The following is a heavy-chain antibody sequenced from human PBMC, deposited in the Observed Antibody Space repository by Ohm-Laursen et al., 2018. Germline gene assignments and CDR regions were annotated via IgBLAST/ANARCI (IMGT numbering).Heavy chain of an antibody. CDR2: ISSSGSFI. CDR3: ARDRANGGSHHDY. J-gene: IGHJ4*02. V-gene: IGHV3-11*04. CDR1: GFSFSDYF. D-gene: IGHD1-26*01. Sequence: GSLRLSCAASGFSFSDYFMSWIRQAPGKGLEWISFISSSGSFIYYADSVKGRFTISRDNAKNSLYLQMNSLRAEDAAVYYCARDRANGGSHHDYWGQGTLVTVSS.